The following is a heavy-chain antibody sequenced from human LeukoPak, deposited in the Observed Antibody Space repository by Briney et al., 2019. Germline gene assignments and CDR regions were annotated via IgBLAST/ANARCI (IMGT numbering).Heavy chain of an antibody. D-gene: IGHD3-9*01. Sequence: SVKVSCKASGGTFSSYAISWVRQAPGQGLEWMGGIIPIFGTANYAQKFQGRVTITADESTSTAYMELRSLRSDDTAVYYCARRGYDILTGYSPGYYYMDVWGKGTTVTISS. J-gene: IGHJ6*03. V-gene: IGHV1-69*13. CDR2: IIPIFGTA. CDR1: GGTFSSYA. CDR3: ARRGYDILTGYSPGYYYMDV.